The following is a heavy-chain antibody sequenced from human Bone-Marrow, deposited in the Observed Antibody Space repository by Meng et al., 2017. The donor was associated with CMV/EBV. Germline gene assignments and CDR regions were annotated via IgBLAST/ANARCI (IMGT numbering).Heavy chain of an antibody. D-gene: IGHD4-11*01. V-gene: IGHV3-23*01. CDR3: AKDPFDYSYYYYYGMDV. J-gene: IGHJ6*02. CDR2: ISGSGGST. CDR1: GFTFSSYA. Sequence: GESLKISCAASGFTFSSYAMSWVRQAPGKGLEWVSAISGSGGSTYYADSVKGRFTISRDNSKNTLYLQMNSLRAEDTAVYYCAKDPFDYSYYYYYGMDVWGQGNTVTVSS.